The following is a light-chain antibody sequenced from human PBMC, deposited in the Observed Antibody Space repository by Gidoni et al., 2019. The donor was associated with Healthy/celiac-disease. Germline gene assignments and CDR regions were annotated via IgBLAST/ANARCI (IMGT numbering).Light chain of an antibody. CDR2: KDS. Sequence: SYELTQPPSVSVSPGQTARIPCSGDALPKQYAYWYQQKPGQAPVLVIYKDSERPSGIPERFSGSSSGTTVTLTISGVQAEDEADYYCQSADSSGTYEVFGGGTKLTVL. CDR1: ALPKQY. CDR3: QSADSSGTYEV. V-gene: IGLV3-25*03. J-gene: IGLJ2*01.